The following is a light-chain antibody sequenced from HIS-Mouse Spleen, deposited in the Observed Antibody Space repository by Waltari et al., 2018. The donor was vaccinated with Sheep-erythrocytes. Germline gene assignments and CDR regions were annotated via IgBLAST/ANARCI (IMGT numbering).Light chain of an antibody. J-gene: IGLJ2*01. Sequence: SYELTQPPSVSVSPGQTARITCSGDALPKQYAYWYQQKSGQAPVLVIYEDSKRPSGIPGSFAGSSSGTMATLTISGAQVEDEADYYCYSTDSSGNGVFGGGTKLTVL. CDR3: YSTDSSGNGV. V-gene: IGLV3-10*01. CDR1: ALPKQY. CDR2: EDS.